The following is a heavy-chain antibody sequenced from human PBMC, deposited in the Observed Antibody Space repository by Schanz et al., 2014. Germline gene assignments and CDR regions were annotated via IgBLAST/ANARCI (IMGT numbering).Heavy chain of an antibody. D-gene: IGHD6-13*01. V-gene: IGHV1-69*08. CDR2: IIPSLGLA. J-gene: IGHJ4*02. CDR1: RSTFSSYT. Sequence: QVQLVQSEAEVKKPGSSVKVSCKASRSTFSSYTISWVRQAPGQGLEWMGRIIPSLGLAKYEQKFQDKVTITADTSTTTAYMELSSLRSEDTAVYYCARDGVDAAAGGNYWGQGTLVTVSS. CDR3: ARDGVDAAAGGNY.